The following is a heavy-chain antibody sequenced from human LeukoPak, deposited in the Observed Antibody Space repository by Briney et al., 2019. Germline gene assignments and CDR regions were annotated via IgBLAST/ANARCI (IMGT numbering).Heavy chain of an antibody. CDR3: ARDRGSSSFSYYMDV. CDR2: IYYSGST. Sequence: PSETLSLTCTVSGGSISSGSYYWSWIRQPPGKGLEWIGYIYYSGSTNYNPSLKSRVTISVDTSKNQFSLKLSSVTAADTAVYYCARDRGSSSFSYYMDVWGKGTTVTVSS. V-gene: IGHV4-61*01. CDR1: GGSISSGSYY. D-gene: IGHD6-6*01. J-gene: IGHJ6*03.